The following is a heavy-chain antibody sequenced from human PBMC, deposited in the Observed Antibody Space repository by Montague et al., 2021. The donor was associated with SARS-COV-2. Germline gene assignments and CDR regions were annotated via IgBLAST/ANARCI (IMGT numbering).Heavy chain of an antibody. J-gene: IGHJ4*02. CDR3: ASFHNYYDSSGYYY. CDR1: GGSFSGYY. V-gene: IGHV4-34*01. D-gene: IGHD3-22*01. Sequence: SETLSLTCAVYGGSFSGYYWSWIRQPPGQGLEWIGEINHSGTTNYNPTPSLRVSISVDTSTNQFSLKLSFVTAADTAVYYCASFHNYYDSSGYYYWGQGTLVTVSS. CDR2: INHSGTT.